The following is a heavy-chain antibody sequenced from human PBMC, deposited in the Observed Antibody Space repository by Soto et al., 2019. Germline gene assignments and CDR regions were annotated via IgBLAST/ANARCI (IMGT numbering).Heavy chain of an antibody. CDR1: GGSISSGDYY. J-gene: IGHJ4*02. D-gene: IGHD2-2*01. V-gene: IGHV4-31*03. CDR3: ARDVGSSHGPGHPHYFDY. Sequence: SETLSLTCTVSGGSISSGDYYWSWIRQHPGKDLEWIGYIYYNGNTYSTPSLKSRATISLDTSKNQFFLKLNSVTAADTAVYYCARDVGSSHGPGHPHYFDYWGQRTLVTVSS. CDR2: IYYNGNT.